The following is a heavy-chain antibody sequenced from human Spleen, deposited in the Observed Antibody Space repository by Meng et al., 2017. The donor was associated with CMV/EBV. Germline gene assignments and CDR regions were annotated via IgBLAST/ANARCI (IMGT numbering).Heavy chain of an antibody. J-gene: IGHJ6*02. V-gene: IGHV4-39*07. CDR2: IYYTGST. Sequence: SETLSLTCTVSDDSITSSTHYWGWIRQPPGKGLEWIGNIYYTGSTYYNPSLNSRVTMSVDTSKHQFSLRLSSVTAADTAVYYCARDYYYDSSGYYLHYYYYGMDVWGQGTTVTVSS. CDR3: ARDYYYDSSGYYLHYYYYGMDV. CDR1: DDSITSSTHY. D-gene: IGHD3-22*01.